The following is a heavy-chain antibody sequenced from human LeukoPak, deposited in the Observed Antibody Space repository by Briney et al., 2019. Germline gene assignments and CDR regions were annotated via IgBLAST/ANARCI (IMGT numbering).Heavy chain of an antibody. D-gene: IGHD2-15*01. Sequence: GSLRLSCAASGFTLSIYWMTWVRQAPGKGLEWVANIKEDGSEKNYVDSVKGRFTISRDNSKNTLYLQMNSLRVEDTAVYYCAKVMPPGRIRFYSYYMDVWGKGTTVTVS. V-gene: IGHV3-7*01. J-gene: IGHJ6*03. CDR2: IKEDGSEK. CDR3: AKVMPPGRIRFYSYYMDV. CDR1: GFTLSIYW.